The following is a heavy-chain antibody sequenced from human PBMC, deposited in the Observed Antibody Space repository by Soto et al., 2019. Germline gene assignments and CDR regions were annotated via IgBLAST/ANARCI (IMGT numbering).Heavy chain of an antibody. CDR3: ARPSYYYDSTTYTDGQPADY. D-gene: IGHD3-22*01. J-gene: IGHJ4*02. V-gene: IGHV3-30-3*01. CDR1: GFTFSSYA. Sequence: QVQLVDSGGGVVQPGGSLRLSCAASGFTFSSYAMYWVRQAPGKGLEWMAFISHDGNNTYYADSVKGRFSISRDNSKNTVYLQMNSLRPEDTAMFYCARPSYYYDSTTYTDGQPADYWGLGTLVTVSS. CDR2: ISHDGNNT.